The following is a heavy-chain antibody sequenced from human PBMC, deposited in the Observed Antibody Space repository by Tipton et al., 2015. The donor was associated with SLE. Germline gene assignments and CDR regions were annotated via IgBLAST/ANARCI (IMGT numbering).Heavy chain of an antibody. CDR1: GYTFTSYY. CDR2: INPNGGST. V-gene: IGHV1-46*03. Sequence: QSGAEVKKPGASVKVSCKASGYTFTSYYMHWVRQAPGQGLEWMGIINPNGGSTSYAQKFQGRVTMTRDTSTSTVYMELSSLRSEDTAVYYCARDRGSHGMDVWGKGTTVTVSS. J-gene: IGHJ6*04. CDR3: ARDRGSHGMDV. D-gene: IGHD2-15*01.